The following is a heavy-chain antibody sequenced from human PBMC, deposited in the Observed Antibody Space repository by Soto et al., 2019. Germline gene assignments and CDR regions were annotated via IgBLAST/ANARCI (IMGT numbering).Heavy chain of an antibody. CDR3: ARHTSGWHYYDY. J-gene: IGHJ4*02. V-gene: IGHV3-11*06. Sequence: GGSLSLSCAASGFNFSDHYMNWIRQAHGKGLEWDSYISGSSRYTNFADSVKGRFTISRDNAKNSLYLQMNSLRAEDTAVYYCARHTSGWHYYDYWGQGTPVTVSS. CDR2: ISGSSRYT. D-gene: IGHD6-19*01. CDR1: GFNFSDHY.